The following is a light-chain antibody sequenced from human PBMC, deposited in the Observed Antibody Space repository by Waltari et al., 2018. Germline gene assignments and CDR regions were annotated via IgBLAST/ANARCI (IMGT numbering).Light chain of an antibody. Sequence: QSVLTQSPSAPGTPGQRVPISCSGSSSNIGANVVNWYQQLPGKAPKLPSDWNDQRPSGVPDRFSASKSGTAASLAISGLQSEDEADYYCATWDDRMNGHWVFGGGTKVTVL. V-gene: IGLV1-44*01. J-gene: IGLJ3*02. CDR1: SSNIGANV. CDR2: WND. CDR3: ATWDDRMNGHWV.